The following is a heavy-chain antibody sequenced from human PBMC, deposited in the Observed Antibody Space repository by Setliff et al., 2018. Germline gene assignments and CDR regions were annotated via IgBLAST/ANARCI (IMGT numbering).Heavy chain of an antibody. V-gene: IGHV4-38-2*01. CDR3: ARLWRRIQQIDY. Sequence: SETLSLTCAVSGYSISSGYYWGWIRQPPGKGLEWIGSIYHSGSTYYNPSLKSRVTISVDTSKNQFSLKLSSVTAAYTAVYYCARLWRRIQQIDYWGQGTLVTVSS. J-gene: IGHJ4*02. D-gene: IGHD3-10*01. CDR2: IYHSGST. CDR1: GYSISSGYY.